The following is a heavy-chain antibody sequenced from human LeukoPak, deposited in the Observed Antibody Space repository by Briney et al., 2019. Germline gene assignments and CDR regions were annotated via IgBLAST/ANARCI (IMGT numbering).Heavy chain of an antibody. CDR3: ARDYYASGMDV. D-gene: IGHD3-22*01. J-gene: IGHJ6*02. CDR1: GGSISSGGYS. Sequence: PSQTLSLTCAVSGGSISSGGYSWSWIRQPPGKGLEWIGYIYHSGSTYYNPSLKSRVTISVDTSKNQFSLKLSSVTAADTAVYYCARDYYASGMDVWGQGTTVTVSS. CDR2: IYHSGST. V-gene: IGHV4-30-2*01.